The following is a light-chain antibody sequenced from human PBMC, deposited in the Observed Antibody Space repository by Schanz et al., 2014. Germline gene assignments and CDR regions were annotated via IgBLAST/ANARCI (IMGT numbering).Light chain of an antibody. CDR2: DVS. V-gene: IGLV2-23*02. Sequence: QSVLTQPASVSGSPGQSITISCTGTSSDVGGSNYISWYQQHPGRAPKLMIYDVSNRPSGVSNRFSGSKSGNTASLTISGLQAEDEADYYCCSYAGSSTWVFGGGTKLTVL. J-gene: IGLJ3*02. CDR1: SSDVGGSNY. CDR3: CSYAGSSTWV.